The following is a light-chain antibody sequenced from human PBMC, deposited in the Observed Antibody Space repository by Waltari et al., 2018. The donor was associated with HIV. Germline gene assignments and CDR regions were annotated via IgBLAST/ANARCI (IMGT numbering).Light chain of an antibody. J-gene: IGLJ3*02. CDR3: AAWDDSLNAWV. CDR2: GNH. CDR1: SSNIGTNT. Sequence: QSVLTQPPSASGTPGQRVTISCSGSSSNIGTNTVNLYQQLPGSAPKFLMYGNHVRPSGVPDRFSGSKSGTSASLAISGLRSDDEADYYCAAWDDSLNAWVFGGGTKVTVL. V-gene: IGLV1-44*01.